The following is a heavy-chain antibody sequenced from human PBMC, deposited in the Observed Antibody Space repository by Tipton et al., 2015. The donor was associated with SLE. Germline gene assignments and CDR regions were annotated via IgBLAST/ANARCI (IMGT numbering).Heavy chain of an antibody. V-gene: IGHV4-61*09. CDR1: GDSISSGSYY. D-gene: IGHD6-13*01. CDR3: ARRLGYSSSWYGYNWFDP. J-gene: IGHJ5*02. CDR2: IYTSGST. Sequence: TLSLTCSVSGDSISSGSYYWSWIRQPAGKGLEWIGHIYTSGSTKYNSSLKSRVTISVDTSKNQFSLKLSSVTAADTAVYYCARRLGYSSSWYGYNWFDPWGQGTLVTVSS.